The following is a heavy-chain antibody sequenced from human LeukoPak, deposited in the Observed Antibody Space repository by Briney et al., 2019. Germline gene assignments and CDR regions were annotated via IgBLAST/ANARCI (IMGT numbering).Heavy chain of an antibody. J-gene: IGHJ5*02. Sequence: PGGSLRLSCAASGFTFSNYAMSWVRQAPGKGLEWVSSINGRGGSTYYADSVKGRFTVSRDNAKNSLYLQMNSLRAEDTAVYYCAREGLSGYYLNWFDPWGQGTLVTISS. CDR1: GFTFSNYA. V-gene: IGHV3-23*01. D-gene: IGHD3-22*01. CDR2: INGRGGST. CDR3: AREGLSGYYLNWFDP.